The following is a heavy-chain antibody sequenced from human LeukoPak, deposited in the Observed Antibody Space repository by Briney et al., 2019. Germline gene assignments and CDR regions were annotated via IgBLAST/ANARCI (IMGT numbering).Heavy chain of an antibody. CDR1: GGSFSGYY. CDR2: INHSGST. CDR3: ARGYGSGSYHYYYYYGMDV. D-gene: IGHD3-10*01. V-gene: IGHV4-34*01. J-gene: IGHJ6*04. Sequence: KPSETLSLTCAVYGGSFSGYYWSWLRQPPGKGLEWIGEINHSGSTNYNPSLKSRVTISVDTSKNQFSLKLSSVTAADTAVYYCARGYGSGSYHYYYYYGMDVWGKGTTVTVSS.